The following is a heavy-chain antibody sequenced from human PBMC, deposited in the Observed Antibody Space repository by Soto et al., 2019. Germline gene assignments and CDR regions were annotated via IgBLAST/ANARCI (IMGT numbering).Heavy chain of an antibody. D-gene: IGHD5-12*01. CDR2: ISGSGSNT. Sequence: GGSLRLSCAASGFTFSSNAMSWVRQAPGKGLEGVSVISGSGSNTYYADSVKGRFTISRDNSKSTLYLKMNSLRAEDTAVYYCAKERQYSGRVRGFDYWGQRTLVTVSS. CDR3: AKERQYSGRVRGFDY. J-gene: IGHJ4*02. V-gene: IGHV3-23*01. CDR1: GFTFSSNA.